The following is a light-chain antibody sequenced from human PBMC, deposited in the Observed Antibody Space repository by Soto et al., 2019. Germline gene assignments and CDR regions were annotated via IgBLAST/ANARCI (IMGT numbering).Light chain of an antibody. J-gene: IGLJ2*01. Sequence: QSALTQPASVSGSAGQSITISCSGTMRDVGAYNLVSWYQQHPGTAPKLIIYEVRNRPSGISSRFSGSRSGNTASLTISGLQSEDEGDYSCCSFAGGATFVFGGGTKLTVL. CDR2: EVR. CDR3: CSFAGGATFV. V-gene: IGLV2-23*02. CDR1: MRDVGAYNL.